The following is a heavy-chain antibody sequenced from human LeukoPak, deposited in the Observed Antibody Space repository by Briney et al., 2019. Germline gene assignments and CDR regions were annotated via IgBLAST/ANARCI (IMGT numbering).Heavy chain of an antibody. D-gene: IGHD1-26*01. V-gene: IGHV3-7*01. CDR1: GFTFSSYW. CDR2: IKQDGSEK. Sequence: GGSLRLSCAASGFTFSSYWMSWVRQASGKGLEWVANIKQDGSEKYYVDSVKGRFTISRDNAKNSLYLQTNSLRAEDTAVYYCAREPDSGSSNDYWGQGTLVTVSS. J-gene: IGHJ4*02. CDR3: AREPDSGSSNDY.